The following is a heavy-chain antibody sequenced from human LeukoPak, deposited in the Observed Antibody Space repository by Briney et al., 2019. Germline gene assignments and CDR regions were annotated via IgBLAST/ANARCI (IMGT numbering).Heavy chain of an antibody. CDR1: GGSISSSSYY. CDR2: IYYSGST. Sequence: SETLSLTCTVSGGSISSSSYYWGWIRQPPGKGLEWIGSIYYSGSTYYNPSLKSRVTISVDTSKNQFSLKLSSVTAADTAVYYCARDALGVNYYYMDVWGKGTTVTISS. J-gene: IGHJ6*03. D-gene: IGHD3-16*01. CDR3: ARDALGVNYYYMDV. V-gene: IGHV4-39*07.